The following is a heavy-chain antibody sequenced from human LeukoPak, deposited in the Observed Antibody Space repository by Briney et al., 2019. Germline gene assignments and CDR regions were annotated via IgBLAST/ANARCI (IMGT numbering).Heavy chain of an antibody. J-gene: IGHJ4*02. CDR1: GLNFDDSA. CDR2: ISADGGST. CDR3: AKESGKFDY. Sequence: GGSLRLSCVASGLNFDDSAMHWVRQAPGKGLEWVSLISADGGSTFSADSVKGRFSISRDNSKSSLYLQMNSLRSGDTAMYYCAKESGKFDYWGQGTLVAVSS. V-gene: IGHV3-43*02.